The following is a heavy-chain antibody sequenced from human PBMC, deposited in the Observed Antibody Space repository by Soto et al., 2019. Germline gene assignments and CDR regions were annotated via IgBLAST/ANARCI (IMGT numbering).Heavy chain of an antibody. D-gene: IGHD2-2*01. Sequence: PSENLYIRSAVHDYSINRGYYWGCVCQPPGKGLEWMGTIHHTGGTYYNPSLKSRVSMSIDTSKNQFSLRLSSVTAADTAVHYCARVGHDCNSVSCIRGRWFDTWGQG. V-gene: IGHV4-38-2*01. CDR1: DYSINRGYY. J-gene: IGHJ5*02. CDR2: IHHTGGT. CDR3: ARVGHDCNSVSCIRGRWFDT.